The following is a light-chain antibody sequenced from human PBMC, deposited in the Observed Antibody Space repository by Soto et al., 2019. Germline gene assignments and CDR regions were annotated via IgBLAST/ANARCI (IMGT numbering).Light chain of an antibody. CDR1: QSISIS. CDR2: GAS. Sequence: DIQMTHAPSSLSASVGDRVTITCXASQSISISLNWYQLKPGKAPNLLMYGASYLKSGVPTRFSGSGSGTDFTLTISSLQPEDFATYYCQQTYTTPEITFGQGTRLEIK. V-gene: IGKV1-39*01. CDR3: QQTYTTPEIT. J-gene: IGKJ5*01.